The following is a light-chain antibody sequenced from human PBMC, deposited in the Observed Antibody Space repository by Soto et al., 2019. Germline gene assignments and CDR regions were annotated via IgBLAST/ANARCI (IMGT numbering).Light chain of an antibody. J-gene: IGKJ1*01. Sequence: IQMTQSPSTLSASVGDRVTIACRASQSFTDLFAWYQQKPGKAPKLLIYDASTWESGVPSRFSGSGSGTEFTLTISSLQPDDFATYYCQQYNDYRWTFGQGTKVEIK. V-gene: IGKV1-5*01. CDR3: QQYNDYRWT. CDR2: DAS. CDR1: QSFTDL.